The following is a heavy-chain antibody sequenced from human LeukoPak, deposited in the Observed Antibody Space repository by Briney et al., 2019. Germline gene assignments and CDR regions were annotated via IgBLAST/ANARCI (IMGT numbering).Heavy chain of an antibody. Sequence: PEGSLRLSCAASGFTFSDYYMSWIRQAPGKGLEWVSYISSSGSTIYYADSVKGRFTISRDNAKNSLYLQMNSLRAEDTAVYYCARDRYYGSGSYPGDYWGQGTLVTVSS. CDR1: GFTFSDYY. D-gene: IGHD3-10*01. CDR3: ARDRYYGSGSYPGDY. V-gene: IGHV3-11*01. J-gene: IGHJ4*02. CDR2: ISSSGSTI.